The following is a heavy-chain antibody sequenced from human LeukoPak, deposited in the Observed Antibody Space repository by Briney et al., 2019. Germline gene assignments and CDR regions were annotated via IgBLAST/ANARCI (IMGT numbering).Heavy chain of an antibody. J-gene: IGHJ4*02. V-gene: IGHV4-59*02. CDR3: ARLDCSGDGCYNH. CDR2: VSYGGTT. CDR1: GDSVTSYY. D-gene: IGHD2-15*01. Sequence: PSETPSLTCSVSGDSVTSYYRSWIRQPPGEGLEWIGYVSYGGTTNYTPSLRSRVIMAVDTAKNQISLSLRSVTAADTAVYYCARLDCSGDGCYNHWGQGTLVSVSS.